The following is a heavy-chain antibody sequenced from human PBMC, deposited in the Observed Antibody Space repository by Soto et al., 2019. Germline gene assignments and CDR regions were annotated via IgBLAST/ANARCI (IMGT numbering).Heavy chain of an antibody. J-gene: IGHJ6*03. CDR2: IYYSGST. Sequence: SETLSLTCTVSGGSISSYYWSWIRQPPGKGLEWIGYIYYSGSTNYNPSLKSRVTISVDTSKNQFSLKLSSVTAADTAVYYCARVGAFGNPYYYYYMDVWGKGTTVTVSS. D-gene: IGHD3-16*01. V-gene: IGHV4-59*01. CDR1: GGSISSYY. CDR3: ARVGAFGNPYYYYYMDV.